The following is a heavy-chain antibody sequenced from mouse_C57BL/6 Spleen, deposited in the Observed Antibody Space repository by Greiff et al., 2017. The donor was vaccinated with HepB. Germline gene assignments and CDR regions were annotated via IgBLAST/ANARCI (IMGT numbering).Heavy chain of an antibody. D-gene: IGHD1-1*01. CDR1: GYTFTSYW. Sequence: QVQLQQPGAELVKPGASVKLSCKASGYTFTSYWMHWVKQRPGQGLEWIGMIHPNSGSTNYNEKFKSKATLTVDKSSSTAYMQLSSLTSEDSAVYYGARRGTTVVAPGYWGQGTTLTVSS. V-gene: IGHV1-64*01. CDR3: ARRGTTVVAPGY. J-gene: IGHJ2*01. CDR2: IHPNSGST.